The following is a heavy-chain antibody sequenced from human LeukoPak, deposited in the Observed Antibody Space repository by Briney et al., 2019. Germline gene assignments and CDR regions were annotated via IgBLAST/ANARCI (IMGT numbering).Heavy chain of an antibody. CDR1: GGSISSYY. Sequence: SETLSLTCPVSGGSISSYYWSWIRQPPGKGLEWIGYIYYSGSTNYNPSLKSRVTISVDTSKNQFSLKLSSVTAADTAVYYCARVMAAASYYFDYWGQGTLVTVSS. CDR2: IYYSGST. D-gene: IGHD2-15*01. J-gene: IGHJ4*02. V-gene: IGHV4-59*01. CDR3: ARVMAAASYYFDY.